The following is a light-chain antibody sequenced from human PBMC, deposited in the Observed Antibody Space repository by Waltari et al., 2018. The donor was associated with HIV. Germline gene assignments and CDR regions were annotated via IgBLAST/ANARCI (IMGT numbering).Light chain of an antibody. J-gene: IGKJ1*01. Sequence: VVLTQSPASLSLSPGETVTLSCTASQNVNTNLAWYQHRPGQAPRPVMFGASTRSAGLPARFIGGASGTKFTLTIRNVQSEDFAVYYCQQYEFWPTFGQGTKV. V-gene: IGKV3-15*01. CDR3: QQYEFWPT. CDR2: GAS. CDR1: QNVNTN.